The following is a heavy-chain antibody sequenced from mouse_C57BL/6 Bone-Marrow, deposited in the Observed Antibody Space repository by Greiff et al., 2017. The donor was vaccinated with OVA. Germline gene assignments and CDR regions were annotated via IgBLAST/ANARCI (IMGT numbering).Heavy chain of an antibody. J-gene: IGHJ2*01. CDR3: ARGYFDY. CDR2: IYPGDGDT. CDR1: GYAFSSSW. Sequence: QVQLQQSGPELVKPGASVKISCKASGYAFSSSWMNWVKQRPGKGLEWIGRIYPGDGDTNYNGKFKGKATLTVNKSSSTAYMELRSLTSEDSAVYYCARGYFDYWGQGTTLTVSS. V-gene: IGHV1-82*01.